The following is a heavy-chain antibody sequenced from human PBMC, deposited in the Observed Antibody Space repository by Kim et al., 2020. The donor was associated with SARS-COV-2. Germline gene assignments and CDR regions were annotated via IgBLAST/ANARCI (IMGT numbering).Heavy chain of an antibody. D-gene: IGHD6-19*01. CDR1: GYTFTSYG. J-gene: IGHJ6*04. CDR3: ARDLKGSGWYWDYYYYGMDV. Sequence: ASVKVSCKASGYTFTSYGISWVRQAPGQGLEWMGWISAYNGNTNYAQKLQGRVTMTTDTSTSTAYMELRSLRSDDTAVYYWARDLKGSGWYWDYYYYGMDVWGKGTTVTVSS. V-gene: IGHV1-18*01. CDR2: ISAYNGNT.